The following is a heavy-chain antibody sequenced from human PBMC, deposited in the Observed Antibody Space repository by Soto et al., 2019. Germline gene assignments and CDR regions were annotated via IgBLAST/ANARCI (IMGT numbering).Heavy chain of an antibody. Sequence: QVQLVQSGAEVKKPGASVKVSCKASGYTFTGYYMHWVRQAPGQGLEWMGWINPNSGGTNYAQKFQGRVTMTSDTSISTAYMELSRLRSDDRAVYYCARDKLYSSARGNFDAWGQGTLVTVSS. CDR3: ARDKLYSSARGNFDA. J-gene: IGHJ5*02. CDR1: GYTFTGYY. D-gene: IGHD6-19*01. CDR2: INPNSGGT. V-gene: IGHV1-2*02.